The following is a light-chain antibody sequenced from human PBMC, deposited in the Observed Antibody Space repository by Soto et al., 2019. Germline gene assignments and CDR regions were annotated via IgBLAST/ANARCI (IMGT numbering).Light chain of an antibody. CDR3: SSYTSSSTLL. V-gene: IGLV2-14*01. CDR2: GVS. Sequence: QSALTQPASVSASPGQSITISCTGASNDVGGSDYVSWYQQHPGKAPKLIIYGVSNRPSGTSDRFSGSKSGNTASLTISGLQAEDEAEYYCSSYTSSSTLLFGGGTKLTVL. J-gene: IGLJ2*01. CDR1: SNDVGGSDY.